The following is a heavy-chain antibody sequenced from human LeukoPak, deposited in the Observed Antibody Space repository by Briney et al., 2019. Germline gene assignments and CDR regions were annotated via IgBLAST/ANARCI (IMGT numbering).Heavy chain of an antibody. V-gene: IGHV4-34*01. CDR1: GGSFSGYY. CDR2: INHSGST. CDR3: ARVTKVGACDY. D-gene: IGHD1-26*01. Sequence: ASETLSLTCAVYGGSFSGYYWSWIRQPPGKGLEWIGEINHSGSTNYNPSLKSRVTISVDKSKNQFSLKLSPVTAADTAVYYCARVTKVGACDYWGQGTLVTVSS. J-gene: IGHJ4*02.